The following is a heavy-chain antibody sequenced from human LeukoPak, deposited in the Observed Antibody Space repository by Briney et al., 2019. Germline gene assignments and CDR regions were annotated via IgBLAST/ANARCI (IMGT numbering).Heavy chain of an antibody. V-gene: IGHV3-30*03. CDR3: ARDRGLERRLDY. Sequence: GGSLRLSCAASGFTFSSYGMHWVRQAPGKGLEWVAVISYDGSNKYYADSVKGRFTISRDNSKNTLYLQMNSLRAEDTAVYYCARDRGLERRLDYWGQGTLVTVSS. CDR2: ISYDGSNK. CDR1: GFTFSSYG. D-gene: IGHD1-1*01. J-gene: IGHJ4*02.